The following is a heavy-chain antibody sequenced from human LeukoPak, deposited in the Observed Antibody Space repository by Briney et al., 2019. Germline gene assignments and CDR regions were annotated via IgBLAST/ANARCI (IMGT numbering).Heavy chain of an antibody. D-gene: IGHD2-15*01. V-gene: IGHV3-30*18. CDR3: AKAPVTSCRGAFCYPFDY. Sequence: GGSLRLSCAASGFTFSRYGMHWVRQAPGQGLQWVAVISYDGSSKYYADSVKGRFTISRDTSRSTLYLQMNSLRAEDAAVYYCAKAPVTSCRGAFCYPFDYWGQGTLVTVSS. CDR2: ISYDGSSK. J-gene: IGHJ4*02. CDR1: GFTFSRYG.